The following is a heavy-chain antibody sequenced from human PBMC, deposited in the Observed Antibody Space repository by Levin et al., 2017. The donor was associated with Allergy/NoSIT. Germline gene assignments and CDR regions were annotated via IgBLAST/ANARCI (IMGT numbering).Heavy chain of an antibody. V-gene: IGHV3-69-1*02. J-gene: IGHJ4*02. CDR3: ARRGDSNGAFEY. D-gene: IGHD4-11*01. Sequence: GGSLRLSCAVSRVTFSSSHMNWIRQAPGKGLEWVSYISYTGIINYAGSVKGRFTTSRDNAKNSVILQMNSLRDEDTAVYYCARRGDSNGAFEYWGRGTLVTVSS. CDR1: RVTFSSSH. CDR2: ISYTGII.